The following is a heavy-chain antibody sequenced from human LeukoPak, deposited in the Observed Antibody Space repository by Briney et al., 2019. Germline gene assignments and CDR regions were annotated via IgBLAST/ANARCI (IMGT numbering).Heavy chain of an antibody. J-gene: IGHJ4*02. CDR2: ISSSSSYI. CDR3: ARDGLGSAFDY. Sequence: PGGSLRLSCAASGFTFSNYDMHWVRQAPGKGLEWVSAISSSSSYIYYADSIKGRFTISRDNAKNSLYLQMNSLRAEDTAVYYCARDGLGSAFDYWGQGTLVTVSS. D-gene: IGHD3/OR15-3a*01. V-gene: IGHV3-21*01. CDR1: GFTFSNYD.